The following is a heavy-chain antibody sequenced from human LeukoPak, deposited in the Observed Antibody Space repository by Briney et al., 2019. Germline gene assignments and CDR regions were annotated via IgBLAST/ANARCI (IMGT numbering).Heavy chain of an antibody. CDR2: MNPNSGNT. D-gene: IGHD2-2*01. CDR3: ASGTYCSSTSCPNDAFDI. CDR1: GYTFTSYD. J-gene: IGHJ3*02. Sequence: ASVKVSCKASGYTFTSYDINWVRQATGQGLEWMGWMNPNSGNTGYAQKFQGRVTITRNTSISTAYMELSSLRSEDTAVYYCASGTYCSSTSCPNDAFDIWGQGTMVTVSS. V-gene: IGHV1-8*01.